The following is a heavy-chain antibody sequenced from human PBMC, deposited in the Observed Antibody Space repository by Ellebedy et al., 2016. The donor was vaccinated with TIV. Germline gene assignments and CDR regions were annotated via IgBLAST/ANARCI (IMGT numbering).Heavy chain of an antibody. CDR1: GFNFESYT. J-gene: IGHJ4*02. CDR3: ATEYYYRSDY. CDR2: ISWDGRAT. Sequence: GESLKISCVASGFNFESYTLHWVRQIPGKGPEWVGLISWDGRATYYADSVKGRFSISRDNAKSSLYLQMSSLRAEDTAVYYCATEYYYRSDYWGQGILVTVSS. V-gene: IGHV3-43*01. D-gene: IGHD2/OR15-2a*01.